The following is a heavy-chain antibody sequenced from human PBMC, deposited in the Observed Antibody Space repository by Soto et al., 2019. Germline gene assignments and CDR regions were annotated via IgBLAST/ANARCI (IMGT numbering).Heavy chain of an antibody. CDR2: IIPIFGTA. CDR1: GGTFSSYA. D-gene: IGHD2-15*01. Sequence: ASVKVSCKASGGTFSSYAISWVRQAPGQGLEWMGGIIPIFGTANYAQKFQGRVTITADKSTSTAYMELSSLRSEDTAVYYCARGRGHILVVVAATLYYYGMDVWGQGTTVTVSS. J-gene: IGHJ6*02. V-gene: IGHV1-69*06. CDR3: ARGRGHILVVVAATLYYYGMDV.